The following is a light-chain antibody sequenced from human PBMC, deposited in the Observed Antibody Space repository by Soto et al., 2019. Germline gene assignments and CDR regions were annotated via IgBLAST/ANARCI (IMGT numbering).Light chain of an antibody. Sequence: DIQMTQSPSTLSASVGDRVTITCRASQSISSWLAWYQQKPVKAPKLLIYKASSLEIGVPSRFSGSGSGTEFTHTISSLQPDDFANYYCQQYNSYFGPGTKVDIK. CDR2: KAS. CDR3: QQYNSY. CDR1: QSISSW. V-gene: IGKV1-5*03. J-gene: IGKJ3*01.